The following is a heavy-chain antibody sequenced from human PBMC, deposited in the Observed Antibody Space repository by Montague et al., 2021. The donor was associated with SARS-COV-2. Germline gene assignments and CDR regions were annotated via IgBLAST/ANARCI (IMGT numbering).Heavy chain of an antibody. Sequence: PALVNPTQTLTLTCTFSGFSLSTSGVGMGWIRQPPGKALEWLALIYWDDDKRYSPSLKSRLTITKDTSKNQVVLTMTNMDPVDTATYYCARRITIYAFDIWGQGTMVTVSS. V-gene: IGHV2-5*02. CDR2: IYWDDDK. CDR1: GFSLSTSGVG. J-gene: IGHJ3*02. CDR3: ARRITIYAFDI. D-gene: IGHD3-3*01.